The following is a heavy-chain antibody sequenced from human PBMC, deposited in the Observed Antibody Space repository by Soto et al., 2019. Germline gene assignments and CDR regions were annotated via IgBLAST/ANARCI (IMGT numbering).Heavy chain of an antibody. CDR1: GFTFSSYA. J-gene: IGHJ4*02. V-gene: IGHV3-23*01. CDR2: ISGSGGST. Sequence: LRLSCAASGFTFSSYAMSWVRQAPGKGLEWVSAISGSGGSTYYADSVKGRFTISRDNSMNTLYLQMNSLRAEDTAVYYCAKGSYYYDSSGLDYWGQGTLVTVSS. D-gene: IGHD3-22*01. CDR3: AKGSYYYDSSGLDY.